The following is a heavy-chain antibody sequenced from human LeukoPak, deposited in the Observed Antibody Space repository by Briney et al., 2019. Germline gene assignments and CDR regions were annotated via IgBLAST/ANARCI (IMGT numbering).Heavy chain of an antibody. V-gene: IGHV4-61*02. Sequence: PSETLSLTCTVSGGSIRSGSYYWSWIPQPAGKGLEYIGRIYTRGSTNYNPSLKSRVTISVDTSKNQFSLRLSSVTAADTAVYYCAGATGAFDYWGQGTLVTVSS. J-gene: IGHJ4*02. CDR2: IYTRGST. CDR3: AGATGAFDY. D-gene: IGHD4/OR15-4a*01. CDR1: GGSIRSGSYY.